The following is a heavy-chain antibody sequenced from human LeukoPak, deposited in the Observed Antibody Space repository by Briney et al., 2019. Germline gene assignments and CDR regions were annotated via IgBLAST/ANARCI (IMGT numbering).Heavy chain of an antibody. CDR1: GYTFIDYY. CDR3: ARDRGSYYNIFDS. Sequence: ASVKVSCKASGYTFIDYYMHWVRQAPGQGLEWMGWTNPNSGGTNYAQKFQGRVTMTSDTSISTAYMELTSLRSDDAAVYYCARDRGSYYNIFDSWGQGTLVTVSS. D-gene: IGHD3-10*01. V-gene: IGHV1-2*02. J-gene: IGHJ4*02. CDR2: TNPNSGGT.